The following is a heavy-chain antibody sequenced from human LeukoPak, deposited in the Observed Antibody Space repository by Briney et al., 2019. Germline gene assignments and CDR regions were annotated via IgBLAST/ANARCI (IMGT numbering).Heavy chain of an antibody. CDR1: GYTFTSYG. J-gene: IGHJ4*02. V-gene: IGHV1-18*01. D-gene: IGHD3-10*01. CDR2: ISAYNGNT. Sequence: GASVKVSCKASGYTFTSYGISWVRQAPGQGLEWLGWISAYNGNTNHAQKLQGRVTMTTDTSTSTAYMELRSLRSDDTAVYYCARVVPYGSGSYPYFDYWGQGTLVTVSS. CDR3: ARVVPYGSGSYPYFDY.